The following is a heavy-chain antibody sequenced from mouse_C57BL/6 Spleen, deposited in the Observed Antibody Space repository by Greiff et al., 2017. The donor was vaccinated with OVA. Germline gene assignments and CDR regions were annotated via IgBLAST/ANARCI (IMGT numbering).Heavy chain of an antibody. J-gene: IGHJ3*01. D-gene: IGHD2-3*01. CDR2: ILPGSGST. CDR3: ARSRIYDGYYRFAY. CDR1: GYTFTGYL. V-gene: IGHV1-9*01. Sequence: QVQLQQSGAELMKPGASVKLSCKATGYTFTGYLIEWVKQRPGHGLEWIGEILPGSGSTNYNEKFKGKATFTADTSSNTAYMQLSSLTTEDSAIYHCARSRIYDGYYRFAYWGQGTLVTVSA.